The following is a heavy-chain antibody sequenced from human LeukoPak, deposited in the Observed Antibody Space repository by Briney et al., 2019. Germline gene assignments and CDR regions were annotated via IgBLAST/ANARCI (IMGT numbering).Heavy chain of an antibody. V-gene: IGHV4-34*01. CDR3: ARLPLRITMVRGVISFDY. CDR2: INHSGST. D-gene: IGHD3-10*01. Sequence: SETLSLTCAVYGGSFSGYYWRWVRQPPGKGLEWIREINHSGSTNYNPSLKSRVTISVDTSKNQFSLKLSSVTAADTAVYYCARLPLRITMVRGVISFDYWGQGTLVTVSS. CDR1: GGSFSGYY. J-gene: IGHJ4*02.